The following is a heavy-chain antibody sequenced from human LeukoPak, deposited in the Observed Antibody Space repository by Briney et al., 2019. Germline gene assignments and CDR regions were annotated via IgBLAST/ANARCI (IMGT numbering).Heavy chain of an antibody. V-gene: IGHV3-53*01. CDR1: GFTVSSNY. CDR2: IYSGGST. Sequence: GGSLRLSCAASGFTVSSNYMSWVRQAPGKGLEWVSVIYSGGSTYYADSVKGRFTISRDNSKNSLYLQMNSLRAEDTAVYYCARVISSSWYVLGWFDPWGQGTLVTVSS. J-gene: IGHJ5*02. CDR3: ARVISSSWYVLGWFDP. D-gene: IGHD6-13*01.